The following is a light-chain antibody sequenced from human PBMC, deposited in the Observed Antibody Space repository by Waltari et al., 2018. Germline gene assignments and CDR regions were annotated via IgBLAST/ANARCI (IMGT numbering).Light chain of an antibody. CDR1: QTLLHSNGNIY. CDR3: VQTIAFPWT. CDR2: GGS. Sequence: VMTQTPLSLPISPGEPASISCRSSQTLLHSNGNIYLNWYLQRPGQSPHLLIYGGSNRASGVPDRFSGSGSGTDFTLKISKVEAEDVGLYYCVQTIAFPWTFGQGTKVEIK. V-gene: IGKV2-40*01. J-gene: IGKJ1*01.